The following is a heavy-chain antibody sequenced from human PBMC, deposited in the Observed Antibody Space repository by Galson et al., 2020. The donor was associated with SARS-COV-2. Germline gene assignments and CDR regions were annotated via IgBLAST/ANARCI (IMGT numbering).Heavy chain of an antibody. J-gene: IGHJ4*02. Sequence: QLGESLKISCAASGFTFSSYAMHWVRQAPGKGLEWVAVISYDGSNKYYADSVKGRFTISRDNSKNTLYLQMNSLRAEDTAVYYCARTYSGSYLYYFDYWGQGTLVTVSS. CDR2: ISYDGSNK. D-gene: IGHD1-26*01. CDR3: ARTYSGSYLYYFDY. CDR1: GFTFSSYA. V-gene: IGHV3-30*04.